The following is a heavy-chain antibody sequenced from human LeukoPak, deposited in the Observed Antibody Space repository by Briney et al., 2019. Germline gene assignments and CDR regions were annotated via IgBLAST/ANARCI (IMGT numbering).Heavy chain of an antibody. V-gene: IGHV3-15*07. CDR1: GFTFSNAW. J-gene: IGHJ4*02. D-gene: IGHD3-22*01. Sequence: AGGSLRLSCAASGFTFSNAWMNWVRQAPGKGLEWVGRIKSKTDGGTTDYAAPVKGRFTISRDDSKNTLYLQMNSLKTEDTAVYYCSTTYYYNSSEGYWGQGTLVTVSS. CDR3: STTYYYNSSEGY. CDR2: IKSKTDGGTT.